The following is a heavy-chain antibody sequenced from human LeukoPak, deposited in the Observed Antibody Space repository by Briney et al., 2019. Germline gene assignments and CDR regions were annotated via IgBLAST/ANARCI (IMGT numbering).Heavy chain of an antibody. D-gene: IGHD6-6*01. J-gene: IGHJ4*02. CDR3: ARGTGSSYPLFDY. CDR1: EYSFSSYW. CDR2: VYPADSDT. V-gene: IGHV5-51*01. Sequence: GESLKISCKGSEYSFSSYWIGWVRQMPGKGLEWMGIVYPADSDTRYSPSFQGQVTISADKSISTAYLQWSSLKASDTAMYYCARGTGSSYPLFDYWGQGTLVTVSS.